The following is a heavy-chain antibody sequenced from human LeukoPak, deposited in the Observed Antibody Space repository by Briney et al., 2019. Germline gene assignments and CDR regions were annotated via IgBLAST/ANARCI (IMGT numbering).Heavy chain of an antibody. D-gene: IGHD2-21*02. Sequence: ASVKVSCKASGYTFTGYYMHWVRQAPGQGLEWMGWINPNSGGTNYAQKFQGRVTMTRDTSISTAYMELSRLRSDDTAVYYCARGGDLAASHYNYYGMDVWGQGTPVTVSS. CDR3: ARGGDLAASHYNYYGMDV. CDR1: GYTFTGYY. J-gene: IGHJ6*02. V-gene: IGHV1-2*02. CDR2: INPNSGGT.